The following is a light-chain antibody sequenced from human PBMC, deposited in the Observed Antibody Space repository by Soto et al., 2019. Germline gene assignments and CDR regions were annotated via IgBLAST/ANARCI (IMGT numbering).Light chain of an antibody. CDR3: MQGLQMPIA. J-gene: IGKJ5*01. Sequence: DIVLTQSPLSLPVTPGEPASISCRSSQSLLHSNGYNYLDWYLKKPGQSPQLLIYLGSNRASGVPDRCSGSGSGTDFTLKISRVEAKDLGVYYCMQGLQMPIAFGQGTRLEIK. CDR1: QSLLHSNGYNY. CDR2: LGS. V-gene: IGKV2-28*01.